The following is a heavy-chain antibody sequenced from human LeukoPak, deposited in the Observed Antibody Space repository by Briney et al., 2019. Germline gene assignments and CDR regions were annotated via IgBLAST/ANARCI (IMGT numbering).Heavy chain of an antibody. J-gene: IGHJ4*02. Sequence: GGSLRLSCAASGFTFRNYVIHWIRQAPGKELDWVAVTASDLNVMLYADSVKGRFTISRDNSRSTLYLQMNSLRPEDTAIYYCAREGYYGSGSPPSLYFDYWGQGTLVTVSS. CDR2: TASDLNVM. CDR3: AREGYYGSGSPPSLYFDY. D-gene: IGHD3-10*01. CDR1: GFTFRNYV. V-gene: IGHV3-30-3*01.